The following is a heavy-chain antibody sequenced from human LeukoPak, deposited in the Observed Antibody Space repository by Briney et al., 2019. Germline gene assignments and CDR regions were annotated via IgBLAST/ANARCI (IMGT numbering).Heavy chain of an antibody. J-gene: IGHJ6*02. Sequence: ASVKVSCRASGYTFTDNHLYWVRQAPGQGLEWMGWMNLNSGNTGYAQKFQGRVTMTRNTSISTAYMELSSLRSEDTAVYYCARGPDSSSWYLSLGYYYYGMDVWGQGTTVTVSS. CDR1: GYTFTDNH. CDR2: MNLNSGNT. V-gene: IGHV1-8*02. CDR3: ARGPDSSSWYLSLGYYYYGMDV. D-gene: IGHD6-13*01.